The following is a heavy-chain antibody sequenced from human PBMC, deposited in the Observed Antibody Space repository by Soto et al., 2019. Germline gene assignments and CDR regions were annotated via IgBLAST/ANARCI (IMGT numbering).Heavy chain of an antibody. D-gene: IGHD2-8*02. CDR1: GYSFTGYY. Sequence: HEHLVQSGAEVKRPGASLKVSCKASGYSFTGYYIHWVRQAPGQGLGWMGWINPDSGATNYAQNFQGRVTLTSDTSISTASMDLTSLTSDDTAVYYCARGDYGTGGYPFPYVDYWGQGTLVIVSS. J-gene: IGHJ4*02. V-gene: IGHV1-2*02. CDR3: ARGDYGTGGYPFPYVDY. CDR2: INPDSGAT.